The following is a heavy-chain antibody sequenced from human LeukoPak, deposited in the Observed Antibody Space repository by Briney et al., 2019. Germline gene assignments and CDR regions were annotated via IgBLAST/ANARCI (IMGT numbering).Heavy chain of an antibody. CDR2: ISAYNGNT. CDR3: ARVPHHSPNRYGDYVWGNWFDP. CDR1: GYTFTSYG. V-gene: IGHV1-18*01. D-gene: IGHD4-17*01. J-gene: IGHJ5*02. Sequence: ASVKVSCKASGYTFTSYGISWVRQAPGQGLEWMGWISAYNGNTNHAQKLQGRVTMTTDTSTSTAYMELRSLRSDDTAVYYCARVPHHSPNRYGDYVWGNWFDPWGQGTLVTVSP.